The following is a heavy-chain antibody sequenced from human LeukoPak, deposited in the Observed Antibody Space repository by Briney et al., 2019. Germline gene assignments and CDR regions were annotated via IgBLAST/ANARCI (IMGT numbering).Heavy chain of an antibody. CDR2: ITGSGNST. Sequence: PGGSLRLSCAVSGFTFSNYAMTWVRQAPGKGQEWVSEITGSGNSTYYADSVKGRFTISRDNSKNTLYLQMNSLRAEDTAVYYCARELFDFDYWGQGTLVTVSS. CDR1: GFTFSNYA. CDR3: ARELFDFDY. V-gene: IGHV3-23*01. J-gene: IGHJ4*02. D-gene: IGHD3-10*01.